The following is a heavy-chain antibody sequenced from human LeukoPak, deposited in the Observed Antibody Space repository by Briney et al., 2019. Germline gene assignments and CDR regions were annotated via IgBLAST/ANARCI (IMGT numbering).Heavy chain of an antibody. J-gene: IGHJ4*02. Sequence: GASVKVSCKASGYAFTGSYMHWVRQAPGQGLEWMGWINPNSGVSNYAQKFRGRVTMTRDTSISTAYMELSRLTSDDTAVYYCARSMAVADNFDYWGQGTLVTVSS. CDR2: INPNSGVS. D-gene: IGHD6-19*01. V-gene: IGHV1-2*02. CDR3: ARSMAVADNFDY. CDR1: GYAFTGSY.